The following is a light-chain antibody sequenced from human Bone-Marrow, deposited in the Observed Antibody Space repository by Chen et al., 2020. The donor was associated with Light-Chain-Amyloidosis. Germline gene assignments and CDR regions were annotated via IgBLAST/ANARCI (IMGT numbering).Light chain of an antibody. Sequence: SYELTQPPSVSVSPGQTARITCSGDDLPTKYAYWYQQKPGQAPVLVIHRDTERPSGISERFSGCSSGTTATLTISGVQAEDEADYHCQSADSSGTYEVIVGGGTKLTVL. CDR2: RDT. CDR1: DLPTKY. CDR3: QSADSSGTYEVI. V-gene: IGLV3-25*03. J-gene: IGLJ2*01.